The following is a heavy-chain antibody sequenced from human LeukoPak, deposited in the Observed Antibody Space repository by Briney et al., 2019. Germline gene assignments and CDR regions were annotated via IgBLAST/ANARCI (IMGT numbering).Heavy chain of an antibody. CDR3: ARVVVVAASYYFDY. Sequence: GGSLRLSCAASGFTFSDYYMSWIRQAPGKGLEWVSYISSSGSTIYYADSVEGRFTISRDNAKNSLYLQTNSLRAEDTAVYYCARVVVVAASYYFDYWGQGTLVTVSS. CDR1: GFTFSDYY. V-gene: IGHV3-11*01. D-gene: IGHD2-15*01. CDR2: ISSSGSTI. J-gene: IGHJ4*02.